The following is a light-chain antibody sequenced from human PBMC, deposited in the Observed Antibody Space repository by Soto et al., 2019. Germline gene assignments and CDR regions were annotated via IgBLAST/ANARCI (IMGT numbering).Light chain of an antibody. CDR1: QVISSD. V-gene: IGKV1D-13*01. CDR3: QHFKNSPHQVP. Sequence: AIELTQYTSSLSASVGDRVTITCRASQVISSDLVWYQQKPGKAPNLLIYDASSLGSGVPPRFSGSRSGTDFTLTISSLQPEDSATYYCQHFKNSPHQVPFGGGTKVAIK. CDR2: DAS. J-gene: IGKJ4*01.